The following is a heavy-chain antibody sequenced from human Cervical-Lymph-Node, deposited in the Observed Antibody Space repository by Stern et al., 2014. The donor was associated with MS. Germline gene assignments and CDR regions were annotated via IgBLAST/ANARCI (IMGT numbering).Heavy chain of an antibody. CDR3: ARDYEDTSMLFDH. CDR1: GFTFSSYG. Sequence: VQLVESGGAVVQPGRSLRLSCAASGFTFSSYGMHWVRQAPGKGLERVTVISYDGNHKYYAASVKGRFTISRDNSKNTLHLQMNSVTPGDTAIYYCARDYEDTSMLFDHWGQGTLFTVSS. J-gene: IGHJ4*02. CDR2: ISYDGNHK. V-gene: IGHV3-30*03. D-gene: IGHD2-8*01.